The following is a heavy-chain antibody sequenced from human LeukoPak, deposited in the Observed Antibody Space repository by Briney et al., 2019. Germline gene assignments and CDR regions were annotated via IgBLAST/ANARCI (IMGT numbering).Heavy chain of an antibody. CDR1: GFTFTNFW. J-gene: IGHJ4*02. Sequence: PGGSLRLSCEASGFTFTNFWMHWVRQTPGKGPVWVSYINSDGSSLKYADSVKGRFTISRDNSKNTVHLQMNDLRAEDRAVYFCARGSRVTPDHWGQGILATVSS. V-gene: IGHV3-74*03. CDR2: INSDGSSL. CDR3: ARGSRVTPDH. D-gene: IGHD2-21*02.